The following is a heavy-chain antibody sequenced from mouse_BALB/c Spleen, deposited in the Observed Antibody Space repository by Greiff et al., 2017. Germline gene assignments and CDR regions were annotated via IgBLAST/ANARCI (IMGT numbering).Heavy chain of an antibody. Sequence: EVKLVESGGGLVQPGGSRKLSCAASGFTFSSFGMHWVRQAPEKGLEWVAYISSGSSTIYYADTVKGRFTISRDNPKNTLFLQMTSLRSEDTAMYYCARSGGSNYFDYWGQGTTLTVSS. V-gene: IGHV5-17*02. CDR1: GFTFSSFG. CDR2: ISSGSSTI. CDR3: ARSGGSNYFDY. D-gene: IGHD1-1*01. J-gene: IGHJ2*01.